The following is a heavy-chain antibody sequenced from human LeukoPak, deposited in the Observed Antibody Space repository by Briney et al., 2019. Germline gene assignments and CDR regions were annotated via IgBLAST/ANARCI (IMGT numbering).Heavy chain of an antibody. V-gene: IGHV1-69*13. J-gene: IGHJ4*02. Sequence: SVKVSCKASGGTFSSYGISWVRQAPGQGLEWMGGIIPMFGTGNYAQKFQGRVTITADESTGTAYMELSSLRSEDTAVYYCARDQSNIVAAAPPFDFWGQGTLVTVSS. CDR3: ARDQSNIVAAAPPFDF. D-gene: IGHD2-15*01. CDR2: IIPMFGTG. CDR1: GGTFSSYG.